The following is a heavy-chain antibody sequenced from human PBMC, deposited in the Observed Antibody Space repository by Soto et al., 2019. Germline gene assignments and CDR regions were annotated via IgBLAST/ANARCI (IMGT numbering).Heavy chain of an antibody. J-gene: IGHJ5*02. V-gene: IGHV1-3*01. D-gene: IGHD2-2*01. CDR3: ARALWGPAGHINWFDP. Sequence: ASVKVSCKASGYTFTSYAMHWVRQAPGQRLEWMGWINAGNGNTKYSQKFQGRVTITRDTSASTAYMELSSLRSEDTAVYYCARALWGPAGHINWFDPWGQGTLVTVSS. CDR1: GYTFTSYA. CDR2: INAGNGNT.